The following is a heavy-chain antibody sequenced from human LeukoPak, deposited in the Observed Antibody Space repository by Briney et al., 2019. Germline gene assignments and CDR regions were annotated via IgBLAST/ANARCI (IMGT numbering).Heavy chain of an antibody. CDR3: AKDGPGGYCSSTSCYYFDY. D-gene: IGHD2-2*03. Sequence: GGSLRLSCAASGFTFSSCGMHWVRQAPGKGLEWVAVISYDGSNKYYADSVKGRFTISRDNSKNTLYLQMNSLGAEDTAVYYCAKDGPGGYCSSTSCYYFDYWGQGTLVTVSS. CDR2: ISYDGSNK. CDR1: GFTFSSCG. J-gene: IGHJ4*02. V-gene: IGHV3-30*18.